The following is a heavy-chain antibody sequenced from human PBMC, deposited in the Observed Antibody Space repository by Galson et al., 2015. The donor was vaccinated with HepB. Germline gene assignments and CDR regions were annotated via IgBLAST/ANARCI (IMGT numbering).Heavy chain of an antibody. V-gene: IGHV1-3*01. CDR3: ACVLSGPLLDSSSWYADY. CDR1: GYTFTSYA. Sequence: SVKVSCKASGYTFTSYAMHWVRQAPGQRLEWMGWINAGNGNTKYSQKFQGRVTITRDTSASTAYMELRSLRSDDTAVYYCACVLSGPLLDSSSWYADYWGQGTLVTVSS. J-gene: IGHJ4*02. CDR2: INAGNGNT. D-gene: IGHD6-13*01.